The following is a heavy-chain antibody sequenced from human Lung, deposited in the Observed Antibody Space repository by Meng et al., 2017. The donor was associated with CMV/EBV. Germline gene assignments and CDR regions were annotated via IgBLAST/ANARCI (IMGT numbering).Heavy chain of an antibody. Sequence: SXAASGFTFSSYGVHWVRQAPGEGLEWVAFIAYGGGKEYYADSVKGRVTVTRDNSKNMLFLQMDSLRPDDTAVYYCARELYYDILTGPRAFDDWGQGTXVTVSS. CDR2: IAYGGGKE. D-gene: IGHD3-9*01. CDR1: GFTFSSYG. J-gene: IGHJ3*01. CDR3: ARELYYDILTGPRAFDD. V-gene: IGHV3-30-3*01.